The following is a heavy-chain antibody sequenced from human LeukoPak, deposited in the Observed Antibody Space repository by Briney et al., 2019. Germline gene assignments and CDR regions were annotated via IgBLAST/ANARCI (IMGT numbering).Heavy chain of an antibody. CDR1: GFTFNTHA. V-gene: IGHV3-23*01. CDR3: AKDRPNFYESTGSYYKMKGDF. D-gene: IGHD3-10*01. J-gene: IGHJ1*01. Sequence: GGSLRLSCEASGFTFNTHAMSWVRQGPGKGLEWVASITSSGRTPYYVDSVKGRFTISRDNSKNTLYLQMNNSRGEGTAVYYCAKDRPNFYESTGSYYKMKGDFWGQGSLVTVSS. CDR2: ITSSGRTP.